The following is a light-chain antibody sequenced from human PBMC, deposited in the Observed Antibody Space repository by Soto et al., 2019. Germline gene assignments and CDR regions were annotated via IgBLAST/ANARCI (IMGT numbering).Light chain of an antibody. J-gene: IGKJ2*01. Sequence: EIVLTQSPGTLSLSPRESATLSCRASQSVSSNYLAWYQQKPGQAPRLLIYGASSRATGIPDRFRGSGSGADFTLTISRLEPEDFAVYYRQQYGTSPYTFGQGTKVDIK. CDR3: QQYGTSPYT. CDR1: QSVSSNY. CDR2: GAS. V-gene: IGKV3-20*01.